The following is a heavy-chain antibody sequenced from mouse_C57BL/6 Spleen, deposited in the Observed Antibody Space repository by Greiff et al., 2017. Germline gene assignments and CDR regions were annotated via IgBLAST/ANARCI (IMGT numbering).Heavy chain of an antibody. Sequence: QVHVKQPGAELVKPGASVKLSCKASGYTFTSYWMHWVKQRPGQGLEWIGMIHPNSGSTNYNEKFKSKATLTVDKSSSTAYMQLSSLTSEDSAVYYCARSPYDLYYFDYWGQGTTLTVSS. D-gene: IGHD2-14*01. V-gene: IGHV1-64*01. CDR1: GYTFTSYW. CDR3: ARSPYDLYYFDY. J-gene: IGHJ2*01. CDR2: IHPNSGST.